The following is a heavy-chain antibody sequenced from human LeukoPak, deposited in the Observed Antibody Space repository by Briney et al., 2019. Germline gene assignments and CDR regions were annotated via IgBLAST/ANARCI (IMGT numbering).Heavy chain of an antibody. V-gene: IGHV1-8*01. Sequence: ASVKVSCTASGYTFTSYDINWVRQATGQGLEWMGWMNPNSGNTGYPQKFQGRVTMTRNTSISTAYMELSSLRSEDTAVYYCASRGPVVVTARPFDIWGQGTMVTVSS. CDR2: MNPNSGNT. J-gene: IGHJ3*02. CDR1: GYTFTSYD. CDR3: ASRGPVVVTARPFDI. D-gene: IGHD2-21*02.